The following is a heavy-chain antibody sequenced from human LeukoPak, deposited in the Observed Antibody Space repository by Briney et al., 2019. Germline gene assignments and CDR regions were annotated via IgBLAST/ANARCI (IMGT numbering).Heavy chain of an antibody. D-gene: IGHD3-16*02. Sequence: RSGGSLRLSCAASGFRFDDYGMSWVRQAPGKGLEWVSGIDWHGGIKGYVDSVKGRFTISRDNAKRSLYLQMNRLRAEDTAFYFCVRYLAFGGVIDLASWGQGTMVIVSS. J-gene: IGHJ3*01. V-gene: IGHV3-20*04. CDR2: IDWHGGIK. CDR3: VRYLAFGGVIDLAS. CDR1: GFRFDDYG.